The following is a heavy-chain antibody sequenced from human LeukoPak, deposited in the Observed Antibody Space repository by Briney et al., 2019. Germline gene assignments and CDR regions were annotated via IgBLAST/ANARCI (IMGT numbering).Heavy chain of an antibody. CDR1: GFTVSSNY. CDR3: ARCDSSSWYGIDY. V-gene: IGHV3-53*01. Sequence: PGGSLRLSCAASGFTVSSNYMGWVRQAPGKGLEWVSVIYSGGNTYYAYSVKGRFTISRDNSRNTMDLQMNSLRAEDTAVYYCARCDSSSWYGIDYWGQGTLVTVSS. D-gene: IGHD6-13*01. J-gene: IGHJ4*02. CDR2: IYSGGNT.